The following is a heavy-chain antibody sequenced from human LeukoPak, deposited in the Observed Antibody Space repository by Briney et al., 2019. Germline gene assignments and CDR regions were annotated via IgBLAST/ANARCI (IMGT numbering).Heavy chain of an antibody. Sequence: SVKVSCKASGGTFSSYAISWVRQAPGQGLEWMGGIIPIFGTANYAQKFQGRVTITTDESTSTAYMELRSLRSDDTAVYYCARLLWFGELLFGYYFDYWGQGTLVTVSS. D-gene: IGHD3-10*01. V-gene: IGHV1-69*05. CDR1: GGTFSSYA. J-gene: IGHJ4*02. CDR2: IIPIFGTA. CDR3: ARLLWFGELLFGYYFDY.